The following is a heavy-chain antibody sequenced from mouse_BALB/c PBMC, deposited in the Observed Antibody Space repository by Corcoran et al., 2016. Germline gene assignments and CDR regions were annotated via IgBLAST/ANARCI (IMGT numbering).Heavy chain of an antibody. CDR1: GYSITSGYY. J-gene: IGHJ1*01. Sequence: DVQLQESGPGLVKPSQSLSLTCSVTGYSITSGYYWNWIRQFPGNKLEWMGYISYDGSNNYNPSLKNRISITRDTSKNQFFLKLNSVTTEDTATYYRARPVVAFYWYFDVWGAGTTVTVSS. D-gene: IGHD1-1*01. V-gene: IGHV3-6*02. CDR3: ARPVVAFYWYFDV. CDR2: ISYDGSN.